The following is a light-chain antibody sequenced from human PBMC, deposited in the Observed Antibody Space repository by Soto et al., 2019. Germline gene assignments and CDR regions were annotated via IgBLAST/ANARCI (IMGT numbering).Light chain of an antibody. Sequence: VLARAPATLSLSLGRRDTLSFRATQSLRSNLAWYQQKPGQAPRLLIYDASNRATGMPARVSGSGSGTEFTLAISGLQSDEFAVYFAQQHDGWPAFGQGTRLEIK. CDR2: DAS. CDR1: QSLRSN. CDR3: QQHDGWPA. V-gene: IGKV3D-15*01. J-gene: IGKJ5*01.